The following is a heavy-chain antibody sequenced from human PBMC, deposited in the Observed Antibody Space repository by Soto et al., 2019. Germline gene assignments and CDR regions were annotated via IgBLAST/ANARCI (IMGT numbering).Heavy chain of an antibody. J-gene: IGHJ5*02. V-gene: IGHV2-5*02. CDR3: AQQTGYASWFDP. Sequence: QITLKESGPTLVKPTQTLTLTCTFSGFSLSTSGVCVGWIRQPPGKALEWLALIYWDDDKRYSPSLKSRLTITKDTSKNQVVLTMTNMDPVDTATYYCAQQTGYASWFDPWGQGTLVTVSS. CDR2: IYWDDDK. CDR1: GFSLSTSGVC. D-gene: IGHD1-1*01.